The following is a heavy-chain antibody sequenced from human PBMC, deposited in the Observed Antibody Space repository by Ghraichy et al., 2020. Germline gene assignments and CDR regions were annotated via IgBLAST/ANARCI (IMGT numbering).Heavy chain of an antibody. J-gene: IGHJ5*02. CDR2: ISSSSSYI. CDR1: GFTFSSYS. Sequence: ESLNISCAASGFTFSSYSMNWVRQAPGKGLEWVSSISSSSSYIYYADSVKGRFTISRDNAKNSLYLQMNSLRAEDTAVYYCARDGAVASHINWFDPWGQGTLVTVSS. V-gene: IGHV3-21*01. D-gene: IGHD6-19*01. CDR3: ARDGAVASHINWFDP.